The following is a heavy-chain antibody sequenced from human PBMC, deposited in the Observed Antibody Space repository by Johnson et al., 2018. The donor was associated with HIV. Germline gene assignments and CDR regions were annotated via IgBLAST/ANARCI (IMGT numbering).Heavy chain of an antibody. CDR3: AKSTWDLRHLDAFDI. CDR2: IYSGGST. Sequence: VQLVESGGGLIQPGGSLRLSCAASGFTVSSNYMSWVRQAPGKGLEWVSVIYSGGSTYYADSVKGRFTISRDNSKNTLYLQMNSLSAEDTAVYYCAKSTWDLRHLDAFDIWGQGTMVTVSS. D-gene: IGHD1-26*01. V-gene: IGHV3-53*01. J-gene: IGHJ3*02. CDR1: GFTVSSNY.